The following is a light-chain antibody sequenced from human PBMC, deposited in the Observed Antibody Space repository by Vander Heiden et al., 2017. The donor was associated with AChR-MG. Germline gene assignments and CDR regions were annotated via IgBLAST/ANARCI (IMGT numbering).Light chain of an antibody. CDR2: DVS. J-gene: IGLJ1*01. CDR1: SSDVGGYNG. Sequence: QSALTQPASVSGSPGQSITISCTGTSSDVGGYNGGSGYQKNPGKAPELMIYDVSKRPSGVSNRFTGSKSGNTASLTISGLQAEDEADYYCSSYTSSSTLFGTGTKVTVL. V-gene: IGLV2-14*01. CDR3: SSYTSSSTL.